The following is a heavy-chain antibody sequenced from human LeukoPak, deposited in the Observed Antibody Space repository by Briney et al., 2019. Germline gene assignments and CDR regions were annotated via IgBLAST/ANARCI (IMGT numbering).Heavy chain of an antibody. CDR2: IRNNGDST. J-gene: IGHJ4*02. Sequence: PGGSLRLSCAASGFNFRNYAMTWVRQAPGKGLEWVSGIRNNGDSTDYSDSVKGRFTISRDNSKNTLYLQMNSLRAEDTAVYYCAKDLLRRSIGYFDYWGQGTLVTVSS. CDR1: GFNFRNYA. V-gene: IGHV3-23*01. D-gene: IGHD2-15*01. CDR3: AKDLLRRSIGYFDY.